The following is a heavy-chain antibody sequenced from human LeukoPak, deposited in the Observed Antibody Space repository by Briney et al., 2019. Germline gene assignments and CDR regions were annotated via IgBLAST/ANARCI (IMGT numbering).Heavy chain of an antibody. CDR1: GGSISSGGYY. CDR2: IYHSGST. D-gene: IGHD5-12*01. J-gene: IGHJ3*02. Sequence: PSQTLSLTCTVSGGSISSGGYYWSWIRQPPGKGLEWIGYIYHSGSTYYNPSLKSRVTISVDTSKNQFSLKLSSVTAADTAVYYCAREPSGYDNGTFDGIWGQGTMVTVSS. CDR3: AREPSGYDNGTFDGI. V-gene: IGHV4-30-2*01.